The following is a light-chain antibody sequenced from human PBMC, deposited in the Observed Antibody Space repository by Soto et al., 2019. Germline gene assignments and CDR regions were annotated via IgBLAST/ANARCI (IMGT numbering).Light chain of an antibody. CDR2: GAS. J-gene: IGKJ5*01. CDR1: QSVSNNY. V-gene: IGKV3D-20*02. Sequence: EIVLTQSPGTLSLSPGERATLYCRASQSVSNNYLAWYQQKPGQAPRLLIYGASNRATGIPDRFSGSGSGTDFTLTISRLEPEDFALYYCQQRNNWPLSITFGQGTRLEIK. CDR3: QQRNNWPLSIT.